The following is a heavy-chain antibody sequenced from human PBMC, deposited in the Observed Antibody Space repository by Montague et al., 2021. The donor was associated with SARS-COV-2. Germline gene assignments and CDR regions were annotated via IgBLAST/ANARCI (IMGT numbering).Heavy chain of an antibody. CDR1: GGSFSRYS. J-gene: IGHJ6*02. Sequence: SETLSLTCAVYGGSFSRYSYNWVRQAPGKGLEWIGEITNSGSVNYQPSLNNRVTISVDPSKSQVSLRLTSVTAADTAIYFCARQKLRPHKPIKKEFYYYGLDIWGQGTTVTVS. V-gene: IGHV4-34*01. CDR3: ARQKLRPHKPIKKEFYYYGLDI. CDR2: ITNSGSV.